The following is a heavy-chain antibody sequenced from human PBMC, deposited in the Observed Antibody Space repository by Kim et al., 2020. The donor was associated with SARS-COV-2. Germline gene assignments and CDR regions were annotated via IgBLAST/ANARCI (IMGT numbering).Heavy chain of an antibody. D-gene: IGHD6-13*01. Sequence: SETLSLTCAVYGGSFSGYYWSWIRQPPGKGLEWIGEINHSGSTNYNPSLKSRVTISVDTSKNQFSLKLSSVTAADTAVYYCARKAAAGNPERQYYFDYWGQGTLVTVSS. CDR1: GGSFSGYY. CDR3: ARKAAAGNPERQYYFDY. J-gene: IGHJ4*02. CDR2: INHSGST. V-gene: IGHV4-34*01.